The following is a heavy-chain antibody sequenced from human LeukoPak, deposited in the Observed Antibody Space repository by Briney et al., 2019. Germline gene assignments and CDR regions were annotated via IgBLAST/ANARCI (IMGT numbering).Heavy chain of an antibody. CDR3: ARGAAYSSSPVDY. CDR2: IYQSGGT. V-gene: IGHV4-30-2*01. Sequence: SQTLSLTCGVSGGSISSGDFSWAWIRQPPGRGLEWIGSIYQSGGTYYNPSLKSRVTISVDTSKNQFSLKLSSVTAADTAVYYCARGAAYSSSPVDYWGQGTLVTVSS. CDR1: GGSISSGDFS. J-gene: IGHJ4*02. D-gene: IGHD6-6*01.